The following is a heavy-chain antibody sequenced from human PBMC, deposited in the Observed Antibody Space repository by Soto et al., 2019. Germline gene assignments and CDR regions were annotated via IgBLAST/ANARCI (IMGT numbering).Heavy chain of an antibody. Sequence: EVQLLESGGGLVQPGGSLRLSCAASGFTFSSYAMSWVRQAPGKGLEWVSAISGRGGSTSYADSVKGRFTISRDNSKNTLHQQMHSLSAGDKAVYYCAQPPRGLGARRTASYGRGVWGQGTTVTVSS. CDR3: AQPPRGLGARRTASYGRGV. D-gene: IGHD1-1*01. V-gene: IGHV3-23*01. CDR1: GFTFSSYA. CDR2: ISGRGGST. J-gene: IGHJ6*02.